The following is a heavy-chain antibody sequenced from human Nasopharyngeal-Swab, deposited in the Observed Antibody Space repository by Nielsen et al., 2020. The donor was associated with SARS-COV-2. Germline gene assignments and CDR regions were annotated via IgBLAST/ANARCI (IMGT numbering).Heavy chain of an antibody. CDR2: IYPGDSDT. Sequence: GESLKISCQGSGYSFTSYWIGWVRQMPGKGLEWMAIIYPGDSDTRYSPSFQGQVTISADKSISTAYLEWSSLKASDTAMYYCARHGCSSWLHFEYWGQGTLVTVSS. CDR1: GYSFTSYW. J-gene: IGHJ4*02. CDR3: ARHGCSSWLHFEY. V-gene: IGHV5-51*01. D-gene: IGHD6-13*01.